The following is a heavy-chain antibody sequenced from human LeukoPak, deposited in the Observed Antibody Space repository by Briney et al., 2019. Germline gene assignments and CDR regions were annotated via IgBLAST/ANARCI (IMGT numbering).Heavy chain of an antibody. CDR1: GFTFSSYE. V-gene: IGHV3-48*03. CDR3: AKFSPSKLIAVAGPDYYYYYMDV. J-gene: IGHJ6*03. CDR2: ISSSGSTI. Sequence: GGSLRLSCAASGFTFSSYEMNWVRQAPGKGLEWVSYISSSGSTIYYADSVKGRFTISRDNSKNTLYLQMNSLRAEDTAVYYCAKFSPSKLIAVAGPDYYYYYMDVWGKGTTVTISS. D-gene: IGHD6-19*01.